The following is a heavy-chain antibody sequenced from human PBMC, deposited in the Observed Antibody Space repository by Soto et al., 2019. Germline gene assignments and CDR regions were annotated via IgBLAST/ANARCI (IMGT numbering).Heavy chain of an antibody. Sequence: EVQLLESGGGLEQPGGSLRLSCAASGFTFSSYGMSWVRQAPGKGLEWVSGISGSGGSTYYADSMKGRLTISRDNSKNTLYLQMDSLRAEDTAVYYCAKCESTRPRYYFDYWGQGTLVTVSS. CDR3: AKCESTRPRYYFDY. V-gene: IGHV3-23*01. D-gene: IGHD1-1*01. CDR1: GFTFSSYG. J-gene: IGHJ4*02. CDR2: ISGSGGST.